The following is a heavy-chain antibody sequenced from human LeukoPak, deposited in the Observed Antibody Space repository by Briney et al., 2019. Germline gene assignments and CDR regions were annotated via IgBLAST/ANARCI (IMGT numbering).Heavy chain of an antibody. Sequence: GSLRLSCAASGFTFSSYGMHWVRQAPGKGLEWVAVISYDGSNKYYADSVKGRFTIPRDNSKNTLYLQMNSLRAEDTAVYYCAKNTGESYSYAFDIWGQGTMVTVSS. V-gene: IGHV3-30*18. J-gene: IGHJ3*02. CDR3: AKNTGESYSYAFDI. CDR2: ISYDGSNK. D-gene: IGHD1-26*01. CDR1: GFTFSSYG.